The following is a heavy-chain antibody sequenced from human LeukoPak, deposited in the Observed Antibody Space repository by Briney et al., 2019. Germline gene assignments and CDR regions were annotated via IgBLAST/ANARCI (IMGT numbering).Heavy chain of an antibody. D-gene: IGHD6-19*01. Sequence: ASVKASCKASGGTFSSYTISWVRQAPGQGLEWMGRIIPILGIANYAQKFQGRVTITADKSTSTAYMELSSLRSEDTAVYYCARAGAIAVAGTFDYWGQGTLVTVSS. CDR1: GGTFSSYT. J-gene: IGHJ4*02. CDR2: IIPILGIA. V-gene: IGHV1-69*02. CDR3: ARAGAIAVAGTFDY.